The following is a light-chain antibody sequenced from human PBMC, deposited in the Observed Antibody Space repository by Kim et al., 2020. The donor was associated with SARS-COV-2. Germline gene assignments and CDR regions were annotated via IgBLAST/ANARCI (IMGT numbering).Light chain of an antibody. CDR1: HSISSRY. CDR2: GAS. J-gene: IGKJ2*03. Sequence: LSPGDRATLSGRASHSISSRYLGSYQQKPGQAPRLLIYGASSSATGIPDRFSGSGSGTDFTLHISRLEPEDFALYYCKHYGSAQYSFGQGTTLEIK. CDR3: KHYGSAQYS. V-gene: IGKV3-20*01.